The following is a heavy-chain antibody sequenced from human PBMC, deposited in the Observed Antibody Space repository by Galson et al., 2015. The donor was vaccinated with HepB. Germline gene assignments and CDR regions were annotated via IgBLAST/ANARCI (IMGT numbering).Heavy chain of an antibody. Sequence: SLRLSCAASGFTFSNAWMTWVRQAPGKGLEWVGRIKRKLDGATTDYAAPVKGRFTISRDDSKNKLTLEMSSLKTEDTAVYYCSTEGGGGGNFYWSQGTTVIVTS. CDR2: IKRKLDGATT. J-gene: IGHJ4*03. D-gene: IGHD1-1*01. CDR3: STEGGGGGNFY. CDR1: GFTFSNAW. V-gene: IGHV3-15*01.